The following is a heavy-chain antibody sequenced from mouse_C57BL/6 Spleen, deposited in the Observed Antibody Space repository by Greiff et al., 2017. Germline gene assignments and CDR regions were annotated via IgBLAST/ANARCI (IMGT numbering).Heavy chain of an antibody. CDR3: ARDDYDYGRFAF. CDR2: IHPNSGST. J-gene: IGHJ3*01. Sequence: QVQLQQPGAELVKPGASVKLSCKASGYTFTSYWMHWVKQRPGQGLEWIGMIHPNSGSTNYNEKFKSKATLTVDTSSSTAYMQLSSLTSEDSAVYYCARDDYDYGRFAFWGKGTLVTVSA. D-gene: IGHD2-4*01. CDR1: GYTFTSYW. V-gene: IGHV1-64*01.